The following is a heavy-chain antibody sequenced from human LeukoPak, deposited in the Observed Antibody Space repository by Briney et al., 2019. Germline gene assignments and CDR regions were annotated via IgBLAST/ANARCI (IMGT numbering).Heavy chain of an antibody. Sequence: PGGSLRLSCAASGFTFDDYAMHWVRQAPGKGLEWVSLISWDGGSTYYVDSVKGRFTISRDNSKNSLYLQMNSLRAEDTALYYCAKDRGSSSWYRGFDYWGQGTLVTVSS. CDR3: AKDRGSSSWYRGFDY. D-gene: IGHD6-13*01. CDR1: GFTFDDYA. CDR2: ISWDGGST. J-gene: IGHJ4*02. V-gene: IGHV3-43D*03.